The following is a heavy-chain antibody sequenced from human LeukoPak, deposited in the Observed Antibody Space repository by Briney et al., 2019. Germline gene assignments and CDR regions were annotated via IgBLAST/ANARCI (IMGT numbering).Heavy chain of an antibody. CDR2: IWYEGSKN. D-gene: IGHD2-2*01. CDR1: GLTFSSYG. CDR3: ARVATSSLDY. Sequence: GGPLTLPCAASGLTFSSYGKHWARRAPGKAREWVALIWYEGSKNDYGEGVKGRFTISRDSVQNTLHLQMNSLRAEDTAVYYCARVATSSLDYWGQGTLVTVSS. J-gene: IGHJ4*02. V-gene: IGHV3-33*01.